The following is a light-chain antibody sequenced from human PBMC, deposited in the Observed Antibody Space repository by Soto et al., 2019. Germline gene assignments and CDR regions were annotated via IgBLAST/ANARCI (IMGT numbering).Light chain of an antibody. J-gene: IGLJ2*01. CDR3: CSYAGSSTYVV. CDR2: EGS. CDR1: SSDVGNYNL. Sequence: QSVLTQPASVSGSPGQSITISCTGTSSDVGNYNLVSWYQQHPGKAPKLMIYEGSKRPSGVSNRFFGSKSGNTASLTIYGLQAEDEADYYCCSYAGSSTYVVFGGGTKLTVL. V-gene: IGLV2-23*01.